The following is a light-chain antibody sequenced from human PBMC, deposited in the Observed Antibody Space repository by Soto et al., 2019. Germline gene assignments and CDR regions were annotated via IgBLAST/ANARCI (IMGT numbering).Light chain of an antibody. Sequence: QSALTQPASVSGSPGQSITISCTGTSSDVGAYNYVSWYQQHPGKAPKLIIHDVSNRPSGVSNRFSASKSGNTASLTISGLQAEDEADYYCSSHASSTVVFGGGTKVTVL. CDR3: SSHASSTVV. V-gene: IGLV2-14*01. CDR2: DVS. CDR1: SSDVGAYNY. J-gene: IGLJ2*01.